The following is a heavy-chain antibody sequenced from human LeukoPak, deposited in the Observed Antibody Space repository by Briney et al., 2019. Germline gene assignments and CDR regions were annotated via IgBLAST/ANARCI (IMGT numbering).Heavy chain of an antibody. CDR1: GFTFSSYA. D-gene: IGHD3-10*01. CDR3: AKSFHGSGPLYTFFDY. J-gene: IGHJ4*02. V-gene: IGHV3-23*01. CDR2: VSGSGGST. Sequence: GSLRLSCAASGFTFSSYAMSWVRQAPGKGLEWVSAVSGSGGSTYYADSVKGRFTISRDNSKNTLYLQMNSLRAEDTAVYYCAKSFHGSGPLYTFFDYWGQGTLVTVSS.